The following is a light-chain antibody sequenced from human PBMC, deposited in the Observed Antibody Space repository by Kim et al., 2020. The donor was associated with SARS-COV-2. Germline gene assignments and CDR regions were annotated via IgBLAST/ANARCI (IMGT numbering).Light chain of an antibody. CDR2: GAR. V-gene: IGKV3-20*01. Sequence: LSPGERVTLSCRASHSVSSDDLAWYQNKVGQPPRLLIYGARNRATGIPDRFSAGGSGTDFTLTISRLEPEDFAVYYCQQYGHICSFGQGTRLEIK. J-gene: IGKJ5*01. CDR3: QQYGHICS. CDR1: HSVSSDD.